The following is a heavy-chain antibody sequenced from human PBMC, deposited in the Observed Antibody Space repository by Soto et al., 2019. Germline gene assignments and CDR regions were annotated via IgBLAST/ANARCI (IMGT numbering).Heavy chain of an antibody. D-gene: IGHD3-10*02. J-gene: IGHJ3*02. CDR2: ISSSSSYI. Sequence: GGSLRLSCAASGFTFSSYSMNWVRQAPGKGLEWVSSISSSSSYIYYADSVKGRFTISRDNAKNSLYLQMNSLRAEDTAVYYCARDEEVVQDAFDIWGQGTMVTVSS. CDR1: GFTFSSYS. V-gene: IGHV3-21*01. CDR3: ARDEEVVQDAFDI.